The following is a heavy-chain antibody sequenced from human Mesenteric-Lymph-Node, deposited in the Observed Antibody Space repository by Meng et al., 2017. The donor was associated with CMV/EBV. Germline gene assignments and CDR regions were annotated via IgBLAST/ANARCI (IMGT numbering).Heavy chain of an antibody. CDR1: GYTFTGYY. J-gene: IGHJ6*02. Sequence: ASVKVSCKASGYTFTGYYMHWVRQAPGQGLEWMGWINPNSGGTNYAQKFQGRVTMTRDTSISTAYMELSSLRSEDTAVYYCAKSPSPANHYYYYGMDVWGQGTTVTVSS. CDR3: AKSPSPANHYYYYGMDV. CDR2: INPNSGGT. V-gene: IGHV1-2*02. D-gene: IGHD6-6*01.